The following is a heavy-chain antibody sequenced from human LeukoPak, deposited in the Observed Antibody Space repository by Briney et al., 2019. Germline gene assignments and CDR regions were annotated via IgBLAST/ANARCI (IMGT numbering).Heavy chain of an antibody. D-gene: IGHD6-13*01. J-gene: IGHJ4*02. V-gene: IGHV3-30*02. Sequence: GGSLRLSCAASGFTFSSYGMHWVRQAPGKGLEWVAFIRYDGSNKYYADSVKGRFTISRDNSKNTLYLKMNSLRAEDTAVYYCAKIIRDSSWFGQLGYWGQGTLVTVSS. CDR2: IRYDGSNK. CDR1: GFTFSSYG. CDR3: AKIIRDSSWFGQLGY.